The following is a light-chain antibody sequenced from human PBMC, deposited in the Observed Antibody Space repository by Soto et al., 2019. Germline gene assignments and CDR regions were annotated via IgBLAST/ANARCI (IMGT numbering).Light chain of an antibody. Sequence: EIVLTQSPGTLSLSPGERVTLSCRVSQSISTSYLAWYQQKPGQAPRLLIYGTSSRATGIPDRFSGSGSGTDFTLTISRLQPEDFAVYYCQQYGDSPRTFGQGTKVDIK. J-gene: IGKJ1*01. CDR3: QQYGDSPRT. CDR2: GTS. CDR1: QSISTSY. V-gene: IGKV3-20*01.